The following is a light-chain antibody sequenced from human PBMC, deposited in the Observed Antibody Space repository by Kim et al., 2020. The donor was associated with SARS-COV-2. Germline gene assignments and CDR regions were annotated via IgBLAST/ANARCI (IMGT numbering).Light chain of an antibody. J-gene: IGLJ2*01. CDR3: CSYGGSVTFDVL. CDR1: STDVGSSNL. V-gene: IGLV2-23*02. CDR2: EVT. Sequence: SITIPCTGTSTDVGSSNLLSWYHQLPGKAPKLIIYEVTKRPSGVSYRFSGSKSGNTASLTISGLQAEDEGDYYCCSYGGSVTFDVLFGGGTKVTVL.